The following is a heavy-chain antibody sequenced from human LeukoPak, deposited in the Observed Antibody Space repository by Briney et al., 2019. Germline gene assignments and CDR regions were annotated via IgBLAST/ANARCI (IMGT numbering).Heavy chain of an antibody. D-gene: IGHD5-18*01. CDR3: ARGSDSYGYTYYYFYYLDV. J-gene: IGHJ6*03. V-gene: IGHV4-59*11. CDR2: ISNTGGT. CDR1: DVSISSHS. Sequence: SETVSLTCSVSDVSISSHSWSWIRQPPGGGLESIGYISNTGGTNYNPSLKSRVTISVDTSKNEVSLKVTSLTAADTAVYYCARGSDSYGYTYYYFYYLDVWGEGTPLTVSS.